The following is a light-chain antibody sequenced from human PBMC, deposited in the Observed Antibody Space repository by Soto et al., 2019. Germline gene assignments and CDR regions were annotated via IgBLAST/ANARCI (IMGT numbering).Light chain of an antibody. J-gene: IGKJ1*01. CDR3: HQYGSSPAT. CDR1: QSVSSSF. Sequence: EIVLTQAPGTLSFSPGERAPLSCRASQSVSSSFLAWYQQKPGQAPRLLIYGASSRATGIPDRFSGSGSGTDFTLTISRLEPEDFAVYYCHQYGSSPATFGQGTKVDIK. V-gene: IGKV3-20*01. CDR2: GAS.